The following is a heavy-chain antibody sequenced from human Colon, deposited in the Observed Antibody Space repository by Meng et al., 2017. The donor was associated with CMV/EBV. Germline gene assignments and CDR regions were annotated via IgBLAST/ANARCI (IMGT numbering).Heavy chain of an antibody. CDR3: ARGTGPPKYSNSYYGMDV. CDR1: GFTFSTYE. CDR2: MKVNGGPA. J-gene: IGHJ6*02. Sequence: ASVKVSCKASGFTFSTYEINWVRQAPGQGLEWMGWMKVNGGPAVSAQKFQGRVTMTRNTSISTVYMELSSLTSEDTAVYYCARGTGPPKYSNSYYGMDVWGQGTTVTVSS. V-gene: IGHV1-8*01. D-gene: IGHD5-12*01.